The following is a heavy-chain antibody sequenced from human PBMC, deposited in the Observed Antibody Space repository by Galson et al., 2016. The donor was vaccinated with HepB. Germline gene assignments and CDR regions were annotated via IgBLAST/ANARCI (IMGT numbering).Heavy chain of an antibody. CDR2: IDWDDDK. CDR1: GFSLSSISGMC. Sequence: PALVKPTQTLTLTCTFPGFSLSSISGMCVNWIRQPPGKALEWLALIDWDDDKYYNTSLKTRLTISKDTSKNQVVLTMTNMDLVDTATYYCARMVTFGGVVDSWGQGTLVTVSS. V-gene: IGHV2-70*01. D-gene: IGHD3-16*01. J-gene: IGHJ4*02. CDR3: ARMVTFGGVVDS.